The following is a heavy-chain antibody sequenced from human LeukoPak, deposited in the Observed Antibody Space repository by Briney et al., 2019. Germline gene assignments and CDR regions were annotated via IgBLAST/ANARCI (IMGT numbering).Heavy chain of an antibody. D-gene: IGHD3-22*01. J-gene: IGHJ4*02. CDR3: AREPVGDYDSSGNFDY. CDR1: GYTFTSYG. Sequence: ASVKVSCKASGYTFTSYGISWVRQAPGQGLAWMGWISAYNGNTNYAQKLQGRVTMTTDTSTSTAYMELRSLRSDDTAVYYCAREPVGDYDSSGNFDYWGQGTLVTVSS. V-gene: IGHV1-18*01. CDR2: ISAYNGNT.